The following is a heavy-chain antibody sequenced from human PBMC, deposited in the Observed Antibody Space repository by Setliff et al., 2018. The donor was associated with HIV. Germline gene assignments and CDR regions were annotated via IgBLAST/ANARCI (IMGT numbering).Heavy chain of an antibody. D-gene: IGHD2-2*01. CDR2: IFHSGST. Sequence: PSETLSLTCVVSGGSISSGGYSWSWIRQPPGKGLEWIGYIFHSGSTYYNPSLKSRVTISVDRSKNQFSLNVTSVTAADTAVYYCARIPQLLDYARDVWGQGTTVTVS. V-gene: IGHV4-30-2*01. J-gene: IGHJ6*02. CDR1: GGSISSGGYS. CDR3: ARIPQLLDYARDV.